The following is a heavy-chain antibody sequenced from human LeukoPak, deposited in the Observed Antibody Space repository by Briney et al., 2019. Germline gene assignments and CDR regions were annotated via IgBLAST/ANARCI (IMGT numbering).Heavy chain of an antibody. CDR2: ISAYNGNT. V-gene: IGHV1-18*01. J-gene: IGHJ3*02. Sequence: ASVKVSCKASGYTFTSYGISWVRQAPGQGLEWMGWISAYNGNTNYAQKLQGRVTMTTDTCTSTAYMELRSLRSDDTAVYYCARDFGYYGSGSYGLDAFDIWGQGTMVTVSS. CDR3: ARDFGYYGSGSYGLDAFDI. CDR1: GYTFTSYG. D-gene: IGHD3-10*01.